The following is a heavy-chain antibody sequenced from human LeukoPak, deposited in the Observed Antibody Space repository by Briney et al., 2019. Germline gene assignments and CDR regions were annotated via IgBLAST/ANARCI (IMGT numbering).Heavy chain of an antibody. CDR3: ARATPGGLHGYSFDY. CDR2: MNPNSGNT. V-gene: IGHV1-8*02. D-gene: IGHD5-24*01. CDR1: GYTFKNYD. J-gene: IGHJ4*02. Sequence: ASVKVSCKASGYTFKNYDINWVRQATGQGLEWMGWMNPNSGNTGFAQKFQDGVSMTRDTSINTAYMELTSLRSGDTAVYYCARATPGGLHGYSFDYWARGPWSPSTQ.